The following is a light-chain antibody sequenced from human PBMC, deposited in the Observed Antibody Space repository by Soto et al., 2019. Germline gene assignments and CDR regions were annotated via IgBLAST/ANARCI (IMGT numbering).Light chain of an antibody. CDR1: QTISNH. Sequence: DIQMTQSPTSLSASVGDRVTITCRASQTISNHLNWYQQKPGKAPKLLIYTASSLQSGVPSRFSGSGSGTDFTLTIRSLQPEDFATYYCHQTYSTQWTFGQGTKVEVK. CDR2: TAS. CDR3: HQTYSTQWT. V-gene: IGKV1-39*01. J-gene: IGKJ1*01.